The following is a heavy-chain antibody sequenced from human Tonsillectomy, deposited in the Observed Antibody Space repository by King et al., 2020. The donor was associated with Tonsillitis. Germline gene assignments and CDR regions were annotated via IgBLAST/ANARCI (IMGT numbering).Heavy chain of an antibody. Sequence: QLQESGPGLVKPSETLSLTCTVSGGSISSYYWSWIRQPPGKGLEWMGYIYYSGSTNYNPPLKSRVTLSVATSKTQFSLMLGAVTAADTAVYYCAGDYGSSWYRFDYWGQGTLVTVSS. CDR2: IYYSGST. D-gene: IGHD6-13*01. J-gene: IGHJ4*02. CDR3: AGDYGSSWYRFDY. V-gene: IGHV4-59*01. CDR1: GGSISSYY.